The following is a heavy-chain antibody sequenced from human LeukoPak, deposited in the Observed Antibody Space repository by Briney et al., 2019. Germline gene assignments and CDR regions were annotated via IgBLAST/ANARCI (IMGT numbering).Heavy chain of an antibody. J-gene: IGHJ4*02. D-gene: IGHD1-14*01. Sequence: GGSLRLSCAASGITFSSTEMNWVRQAPGTGLEWVSYISSGGDLIYYADSVKGRFTISRDNAKNSLYLQMNGLRAEDTAVYYCARDHAALRYYFDYWGQGTLITVSS. V-gene: IGHV3-48*03. CDR3: ARDHAALRYYFDY. CDR1: GITFSSTE. CDR2: ISSGGDLI.